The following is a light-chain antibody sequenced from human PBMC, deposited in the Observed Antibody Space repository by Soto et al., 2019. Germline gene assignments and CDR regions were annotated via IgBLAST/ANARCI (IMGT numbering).Light chain of an antibody. Sequence: DIQMTQSPSSLSASVGDRVTITCRASQSISTYLNWYQQKPGKAPEFLIYSASSLQSGVPSRFSGSGSGTDFTLTISSLEPEDFAVYYCQQRSNWPTFGQGTKLEIK. CDR1: QSISTY. CDR3: QQRSNWPT. V-gene: IGKV1-39*01. J-gene: IGKJ2*01. CDR2: SAS.